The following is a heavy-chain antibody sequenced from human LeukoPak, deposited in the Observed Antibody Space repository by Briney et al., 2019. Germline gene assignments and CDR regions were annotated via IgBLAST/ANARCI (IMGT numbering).Heavy chain of an antibody. V-gene: IGHV3-30-3*01. Sequence: GRSLRLSCAASGFTFSSYAMHWVRQAPGKGLECVAFISYDGSNKYYADSVKGRFTLSRDNSKNTLYLQMNSLRAEDTAVYYCARERGDSSGWNYYYYGMDVWGQGTTVTVSS. J-gene: IGHJ6*02. CDR1: GFTFSSYA. CDR2: ISYDGSNK. CDR3: ARERGDSSGWNYYYYGMDV. D-gene: IGHD6-19*01.